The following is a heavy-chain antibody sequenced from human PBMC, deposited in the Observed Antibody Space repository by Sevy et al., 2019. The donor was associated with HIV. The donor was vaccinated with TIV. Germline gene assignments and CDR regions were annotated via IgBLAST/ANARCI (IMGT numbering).Heavy chain of an antibody. Sequence: GGSLRLSCAASGLTFSSYWTTWVRQAPGKGLEWVANINQGGSQEYYVDSVKGRFTISRDNAKNSLYLQINSLRAEDTAVYYCATILPAGVPAEYFQHWGQGTLVTVSS. CDR1: GLTFSSYW. CDR2: INQGGSQE. V-gene: IGHV3-7*01. D-gene: IGHD2-2*01. CDR3: ATILPAGVPAEYFQH. J-gene: IGHJ1*01.